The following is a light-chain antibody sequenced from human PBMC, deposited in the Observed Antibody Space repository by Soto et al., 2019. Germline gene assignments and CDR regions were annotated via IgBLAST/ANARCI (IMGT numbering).Light chain of an antibody. Sequence: QSVLTPPASVSGSPGQSIAISCTGTSSDVGGYNYVSWYQQHPGKAPKLMIYDVSNRPSGVSNRFSGSKSGNTASLTISGLQAEDEADYYCSSYTSSSLHVFGTGTKVTVL. J-gene: IGLJ1*01. CDR2: DVS. V-gene: IGLV2-14*03. CDR3: SSYTSSSLHV. CDR1: SSDVGGYNY.